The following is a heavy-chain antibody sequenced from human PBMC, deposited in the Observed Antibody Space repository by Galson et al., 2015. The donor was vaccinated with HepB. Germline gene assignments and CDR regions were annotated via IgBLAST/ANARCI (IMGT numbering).Heavy chain of an antibody. D-gene: IGHD1-26*01. V-gene: IGHV3-9*01. CDR1: GFTFDDFA. CDR2: ITWNSDSV. J-gene: IGHJ6*03. CDR3: AKDTGTYYYYMDV. Sequence: SLRLSCAASGFTFDDFAMHWVRQAPGKGLEWVSGITWNSDSVVYADSVKGRFTISRDNAKNSLYLQLTSLRTEDTALYYCAKDTGTYYYYMDVWGKGTTVTVSS.